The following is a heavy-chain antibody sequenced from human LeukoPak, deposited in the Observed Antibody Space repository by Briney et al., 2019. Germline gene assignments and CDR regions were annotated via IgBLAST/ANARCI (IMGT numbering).Heavy chain of an antibody. V-gene: IGHV3-21*01. J-gene: IGHJ1*01. CDR2: ISSSSSYI. CDR1: GFTFSSYS. Sequence: GGSLRLSCAASGFTFSSYSMNWVRQAPGEGLEWVSSISSSSSYIYYADSVKGRFTISRDNAKNSLYLQMNSLRAEDTAVYYCARPTRILYPPFQHWGQGTLVTVSS. D-gene: IGHD2-8*01. CDR3: ARPTRILYPPFQH.